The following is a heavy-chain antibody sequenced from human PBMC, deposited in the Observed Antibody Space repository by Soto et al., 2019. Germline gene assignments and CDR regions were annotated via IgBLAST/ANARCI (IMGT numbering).Heavy chain of an antibody. CDR1: GFTFSSYS. CDR3: ARVVRCSSTSCYGPYYYYGMDV. V-gene: IGHV3-21*01. D-gene: IGHD2-2*01. CDR2: ISSSSYI. J-gene: IGHJ6*02. Sequence: GGSLRLSCAASGFTFSSYSMNWVRQAPGKGLEWVSSISSSSYIYYADSVKGRFTISRDNAKNSLYLQMNSLRAEDTAVYYCARVVRCSSTSCYGPYYYYGMDVWGQGTTVTVSS.